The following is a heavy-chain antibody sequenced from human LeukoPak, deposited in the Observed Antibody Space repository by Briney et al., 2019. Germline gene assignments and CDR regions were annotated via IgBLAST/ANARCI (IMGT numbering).Heavy chain of an antibody. V-gene: IGHV3-48*03. CDR3: ARDPQGIGYYYMDV. J-gene: IGHJ6*03. CDR1: GFTFSSYE. CDR2: ISSSGSTI. D-gene: IGHD2-21*01. Sequence: GGSLRLSCAASGFTFSSYEMSWVRQAPGKGLEWVSYISSSGSTIYYADSVKGRFTISRDNAKNSLYLQMNSLRAEDTAVYYCARDPQGIGYYYMDVWGKGTTVTVSS.